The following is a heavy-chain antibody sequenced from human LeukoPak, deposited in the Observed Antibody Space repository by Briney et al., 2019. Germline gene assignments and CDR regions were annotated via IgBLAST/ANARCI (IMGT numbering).Heavy chain of an antibody. J-gene: IGHJ4*02. CDR1: GSSISSYF. V-gene: IGHV4-59*13. CDR2: MYYSAST. CDR3: ARIYGASDSALDY. D-gene: IGHD5-12*01. Sequence: SETLSLTCSVSGSSISSYFWAWIRQPPGKGLEWIAYMYYSASTNYNPSLKSRVTISIDTSKNQLSLKLRSVTAADTAVYYCARIYGASDSALDYWGQGTLVTASS.